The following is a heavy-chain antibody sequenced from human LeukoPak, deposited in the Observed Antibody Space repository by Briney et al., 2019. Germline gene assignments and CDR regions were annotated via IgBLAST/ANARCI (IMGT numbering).Heavy chain of an antibody. J-gene: IGHJ4*02. CDR2: ISPNGVIT. Sequence: GSLRLSCVASGFTFRSHGMNWVRQAPGKGLEWVSGISPNGVITYYADSVKGRFTISRDNSKGTVHLQMNSLRPEDTAVYYCAKDDAWLQYGNWGRGTLVTVSS. D-gene: IGHD5-24*01. CDR1: GFTFRSHG. CDR3: AKDDAWLQYGN. V-gene: IGHV3-23*01.